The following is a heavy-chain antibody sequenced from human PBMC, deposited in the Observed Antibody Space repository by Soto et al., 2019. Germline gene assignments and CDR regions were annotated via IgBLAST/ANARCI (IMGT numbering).Heavy chain of an antibody. CDR1: GGSFSGYY. CDR3: ARGDTAMAAYYFDY. J-gene: IGHJ4*02. Sequence: SETLSLTCAVYGGSFSGYYWSWIRQPPGKGLEWIGEINHSGSTNYNPSLKSRVTISVDTSKNQFSLKLSSVTAADTAVYYCARGDTAMAAYYFDYCGQGTLVTVSS. V-gene: IGHV4-34*01. D-gene: IGHD5-18*01. CDR2: INHSGST.